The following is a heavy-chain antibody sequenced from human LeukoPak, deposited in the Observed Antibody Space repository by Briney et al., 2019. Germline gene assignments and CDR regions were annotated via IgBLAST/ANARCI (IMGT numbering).Heavy chain of an antibody. CDR3: AKVLASPPITVVPAAISYYYYYGMDV. Sequence: GGSLRLSCAASGITFSSYAMTWVRQAPGKGLKWVSVISGSGDSTYYGDSVKGRFTISRDNSKNTLYLQMNSLRAEDTAVYYCAKVLASPPITVVPAAISYYYYYGMDVWGQGTTVTVSS. V-gene: IGHV3-23*01. CDR2: ISGSGDST. CDR1: GITFSSYA. J-gene: IGHJ6*02. D-gene: IGHD2-2*01.